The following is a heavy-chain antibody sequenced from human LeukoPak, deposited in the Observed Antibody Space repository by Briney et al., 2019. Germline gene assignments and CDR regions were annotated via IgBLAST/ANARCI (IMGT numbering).Heavy chain of an antibody. CDR3: ARGAAAGKVQDFDY. CDR1: GYTFTGYY. CDR2: IIPIFGTA. D-gene: IGHD6-13*01. Sequence: ASVKVSCKASGYTFTGYYMHWVRQAPGQGLEWMGGIIPIFGTANYAQKFQGRVTITADESTSTAYMELSSLRSEDTAVYYCARGAAAGKVQDFDYWGQGTLVTVSS. V-gene: IGHV1-69*13. J-gene: IGHJ4*02.